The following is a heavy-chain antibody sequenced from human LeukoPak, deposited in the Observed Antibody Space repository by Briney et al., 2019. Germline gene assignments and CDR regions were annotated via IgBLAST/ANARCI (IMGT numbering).Heavy chain of an antibody. J-gene: IGHJ5*02. Sequence: SGPARVKPTQTLTLTCTFSGFSLRTSRMCVSWIRQPPGKALESLARIDWDNDEYYSKSLKTRLTISKDTSKNQVVLTMTNMDPVDTATYYCARTRYCTNGWLDPWGQGTLVTVSS. CDR2: IDWDNDE. V-gene: IGHV2-70*11. CDR1: GFSLRTSRMC. CDR3: ARTRYCTNGWLDP. D-gene: IGHD2-8*01.